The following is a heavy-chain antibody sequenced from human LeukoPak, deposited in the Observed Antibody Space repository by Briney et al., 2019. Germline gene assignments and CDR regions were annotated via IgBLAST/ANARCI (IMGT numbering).Heavy chain of an antibody. CDR1: GSTFSSYS. CDR2: IKQDGSEK. J-gene: IGHJ3*02. V-gene: IGHV3-7*01. CDR3: AREGFAAASDI. D-gene: IGHD2-15*01. Sequence: GGSLRLSCAASGSTFSSYSMNWVRQAPGKGLEWVANIKQDGSEKNYVDSVKGRFTISRDNAKNSMYLQMNSLRAEDTAVYYCAREGFAAASDIWGQGTMVTVSS.